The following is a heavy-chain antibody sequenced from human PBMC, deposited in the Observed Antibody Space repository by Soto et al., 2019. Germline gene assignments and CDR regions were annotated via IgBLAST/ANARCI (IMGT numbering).Heavy chain of an antibody. Sequence: SETLSHACDIYGWPFSDYYWSWIRQPPGKGLEWIGEINHSGSTNYNPSLKSRVTISVDTSKNQFSLKLSSVTAADTAVYYCARGAVAVAVSALGHYMDVWGKGTTVT. V-gene: IGHV4-34*01. CDR1: GWPFSDYY. J-gene: IGHJ6*03. D-gene: IGHD2-15*01. CDR2: INHSGST. CDR3: ARGAVAVAVSALGHYMDV.